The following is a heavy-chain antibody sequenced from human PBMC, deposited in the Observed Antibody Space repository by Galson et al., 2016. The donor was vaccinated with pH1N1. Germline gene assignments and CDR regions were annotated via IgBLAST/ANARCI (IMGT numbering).Heavy chain of an antibody. Sequence: SLRLSCAASGFTFTSYAMHWVRQAPGKGLEWVAVILYDGTNEYYVDSVKGRFTISRDKTQSTVYLQMNSLRTEDTAVYYCARDSEYSGHEGFHWAQGTLVIVSS. CDR2: ILYDGTNE. D-gene: IGHD5-12*01. CDR1: GFTFTSYA. V-gene: IGHV3-30*04. CDR3: ARDSEYSGHEGFH. J-gene: IGHJ4*02.